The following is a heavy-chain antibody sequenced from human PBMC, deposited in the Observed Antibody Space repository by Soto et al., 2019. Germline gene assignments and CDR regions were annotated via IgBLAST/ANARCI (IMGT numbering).Heavy chain of an antibody. D-gene: IGHD3-3*01. CDR3: ARGFDFWSGYYTYYYYGMDV. CDR2: VNHSGST. CDR1: GGSFSGYY. Sequence: PSETLSLTCAVYGGSFSGYYWSWIRQPPGKGLEWIGEVNHSGSTNYNPSLKSRVTIPVDTSKNQFSLKLSSVTAADTAVYYCARGFDFWSGYYTYYYYGMDVWGQGTTVTVSS. V-gene: IGHV4-34*01. J-gene: IGHJ6*02.